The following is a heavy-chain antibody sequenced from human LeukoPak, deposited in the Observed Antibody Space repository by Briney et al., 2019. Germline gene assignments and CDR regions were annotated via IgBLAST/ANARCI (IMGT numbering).Heavy chain of an antibody. CDR1: GFTFSIDS. V-gene: IGHV3-21*01. Sequence: GGSLRLSCAASGFTFSIDSMNWVSQAPGRGLEWASYISSSSSYIYYADSVKGRFTISRDNAKNSLYLQMNSLRAEDTAVYYFARADINYYESRGYGDYWGQGTLVTVSS. CDR2: ISSSSSYI. D-gene: IGHD3-22*01. CDR3: ARADINYYESRGYGDY. J-gene: IGHJ4*02.